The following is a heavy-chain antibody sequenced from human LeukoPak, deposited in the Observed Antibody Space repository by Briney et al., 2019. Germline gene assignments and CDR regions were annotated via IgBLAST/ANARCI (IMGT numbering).Heavy chain of an antibody. CDR1: GYSFTTYW. Sequence: GESLKISCKGSGYSFTTYWIGWVRQMPGKGLEWMGIIYPGDSDTRYSPSFQGQVTISADKSISTAYLQWSSLKASDSAMYYCASAVAGRGGYFDFWGQGTRVTVSS. CDR2: IYPGDSDT. V-gene: IGHV5-51*01. CDR3: ASAVAGRGGYFDF. D-gene: IGHD6-19*01. J-gene: IGHJ4*02.